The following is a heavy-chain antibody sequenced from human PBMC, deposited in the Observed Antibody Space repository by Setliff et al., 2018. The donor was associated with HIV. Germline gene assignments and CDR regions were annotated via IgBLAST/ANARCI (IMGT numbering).Heavy chain of an antibody. CDR1: GYSISTAYY. J-gene: IGHJ3*01. V-gene: IGHV4-38-2*01. CDR3: ARQGAGYYYDSSDYYTGNGFDL. Sequence: SETLSLTCAVSGYSISTAYYWAWIRQSPGKGLEWIGGFHHSGSAHYNPSLKSRVTISGQPSENQFSLTLTSVTAADTAIYYCARQGAGYYYDSSDYYTGNGFDLWGQGTMVTVSS. CDR2: FHHSGSA. D-gene: IGHD3-22*01.